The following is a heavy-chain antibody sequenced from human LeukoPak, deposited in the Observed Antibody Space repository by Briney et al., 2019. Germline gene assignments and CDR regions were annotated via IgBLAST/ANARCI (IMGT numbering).Heavy chain of an antibody. CDR1: GFTSSSYG. Sequence: PGGSLRLSCAASGFTSSSYGMSWVRQAPGKGLEWVSGISGSGGSTYYADSVKGRFIISRDNSKNTLYLQMNSLRAEDTAVYYCAKSAGYYYYHMDVWGKGTTVTVSS. J-gene: IGHJ6*03. V-gene: IGHV3-23*01. CDR2: ISGSGGST. CDR3: AKSAGYYYYHMDV. D-gene: IGHD1-14*01.